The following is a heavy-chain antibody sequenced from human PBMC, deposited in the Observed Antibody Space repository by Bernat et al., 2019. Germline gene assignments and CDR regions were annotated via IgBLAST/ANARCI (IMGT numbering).Heavy chain of an antibody. V-gene: IGHV3-48*01. Sequence: EVQLVESGGGLVQPGGSLRLSCAASGFTFSSYPMNWVRQAPGKGLESVSHINHESGDVQYADSVRGRFTVSRDNAKNSLYLQMSSLGAEDTAGYFCAGDIDWGFDLGGQGTTGTVSS. CDR3: AGDIDWGFDL. J-gene: IGHJ3*01. D-gene: IGHD3-16*01. CDR2: INHESGDV. CDR1: GFTFSSYP.